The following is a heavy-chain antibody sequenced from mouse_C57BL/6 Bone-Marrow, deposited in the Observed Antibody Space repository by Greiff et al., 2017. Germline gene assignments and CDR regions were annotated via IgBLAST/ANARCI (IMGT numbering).Heavy chain of an antibody. CDR2: IDPEDGET. CDR3: ATGDSTLDY. CDR1: GFNIKDYY. V-gene: IGHV14-2*01. J-gene: IGHJ4*01. Sequence: EVQLQQSGAELVKPGASVKLSCTASGFNIKDYYMHWVKQRTEQGLEWIGRIDPEDGETKYAPNFQGKATIPADTSSNTAYLQLSSLTSEDTAVYYCATGDSTLDYWGQGTSVTVSS.